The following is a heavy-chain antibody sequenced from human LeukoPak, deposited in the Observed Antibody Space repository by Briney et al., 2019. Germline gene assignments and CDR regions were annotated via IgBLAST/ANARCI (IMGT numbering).Heavy chain of an antibody. CDR2: IHFSGST. CDR3: ARDLGGIYFDY. CDR1: DSSISGYY. D-gene: IGHD1-26*01. J-gene: IGHJ4*02. Sequence: SETLSLTCTVYDSSISGYYWSWLGQPPGKGLEWIGSIHFSGSTNYNPSLRSRVTISVDTSKNQLSLKLSSVTAADTAVYYCARDLGGIYFDYWGQGTLVTVSS. V-gene: IGHV4-59*01.